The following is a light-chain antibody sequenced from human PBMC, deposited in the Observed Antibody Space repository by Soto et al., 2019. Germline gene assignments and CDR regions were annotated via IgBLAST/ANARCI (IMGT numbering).Light chain of an antibody. CDR1: QSVLYSSNNKNY. J-gene: IGKJ4*01. V-gene: IGKV4-1*01. CDR3: QQYYSTLLT. CDR2: WAS. Sequence: DIVMTQSPDSRAVSLGERATINCKSSQSVLYSSNNKNYLAWYQQKPGQPPKLLIYWASTRESGVPDRFSGSGSGTDFTLTISSLQAEDVAVYYCQQYYSTLLTFGGGTKVEIK.